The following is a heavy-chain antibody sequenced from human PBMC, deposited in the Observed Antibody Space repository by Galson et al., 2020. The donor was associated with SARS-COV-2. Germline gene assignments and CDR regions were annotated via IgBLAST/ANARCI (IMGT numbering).Heavy chain of an antibody. CDR3: ARGGYSSSWYGSHNCLDP. CDR2: INHSGST. D-gene: IGHD6-13*01. V-gene: IGHV4-34*01. Sequence: SQTSETLSLTCAVYGGSFSGYYWSWIRQPPGKGLEWIGEINHSGSTNYTPSLTSRVTISVDTSTNQLSLQLSSVTAADTAVYYCARGGYSSSWYGSHNCLDPWGQGTLVTVSA. CDR1: GGSFSGYY. J-gene: IGHJ5*02.